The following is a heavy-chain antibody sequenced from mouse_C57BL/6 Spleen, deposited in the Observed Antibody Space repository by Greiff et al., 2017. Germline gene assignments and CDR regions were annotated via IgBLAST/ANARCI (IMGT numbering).Heavy chain of an antibody. CDR2: IWTGGGT. CDR1: GFSLTSYA. V-gene: IGHV2-9-1*01. CDR3: ARKRDYGNYVGAMDY. Sequence: VKLQQSGPGLVAPSQSLSITCTVSGFSLTSYAISWVRQPPGKGLEWLGVIWTGGGTNYNSALKSRLSISKDNSKSQVFLKMNSLQTDDTARYYCARKRDYGNYVGAMDYWGQGTSVTVSS. J-gene: IGHJ4*01. D-gene: IGHD2-1*01.